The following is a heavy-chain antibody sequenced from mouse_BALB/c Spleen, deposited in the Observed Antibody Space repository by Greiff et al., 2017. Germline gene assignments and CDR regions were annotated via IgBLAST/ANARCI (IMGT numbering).Heavy chain of an antibody. CDR2: IWGDGST. D-gene: IGHD1-2*01. V-gene: IGHV2-6-7*01. CDR3: ARDGHYYGSSYWYFDV. CDR1: GFSLTGYG. Sequence: VQLVESGPGLVAPSQSLSITCTVSGFSLTGYGVNWVRQPPGKGLEWLGMIWGDGSTDYNSALKSRLSISKDNSKSQVFLKMNSLQTDDTARYYCARDGHYYGSSYWYFDVWGAGTTVTVSS. J-gene: IGHJ1*01.